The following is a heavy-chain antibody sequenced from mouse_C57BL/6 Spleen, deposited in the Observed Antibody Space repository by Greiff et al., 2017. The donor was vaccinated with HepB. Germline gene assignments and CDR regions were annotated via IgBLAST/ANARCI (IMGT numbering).Heavy chain of an antibody. J-gene: IGHJ1*03. CDR1: GFNIKDDY. CDR3: TTDGSSYDWYFDV. Sequence: VQLQQSGAELVRPGASVKLSCTASGFNIKDDYMHWVKQRPEQGLEWIGLIDPENGDTEYASKFQGKATITADTSSNTAYLQLSSLTSEDTAVYYCTTDGSSYDWYFDVWGTGTTVTVAS. D-gene: IGHD1-1*01. CDR2: IDPENGDT. V-gene: IGHV14-4*01.